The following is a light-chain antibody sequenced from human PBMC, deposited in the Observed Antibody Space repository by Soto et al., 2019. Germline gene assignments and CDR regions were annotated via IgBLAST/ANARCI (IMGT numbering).Light chain of an antibody. CDR1: QSVSNW. Sequence: DIQMTQSPSTLSASVGERVTITCRASQSVSNWLAWYQHKPGKAPKLLIYDVSSLESGVPSRFSGSGSGTEFILTISSLQPDDFATYYCQQYDSYSRTFGQGTKVDIK. CDR3: QQYDSYSRT. J-gene: IGKJ1*01. CDR2: DVS. V-gene: IGKV1-5*01.